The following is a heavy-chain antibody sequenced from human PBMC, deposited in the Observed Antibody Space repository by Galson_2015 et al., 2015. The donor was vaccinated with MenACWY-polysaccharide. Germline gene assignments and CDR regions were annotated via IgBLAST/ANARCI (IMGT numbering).Heavy chain of an antibody. CDR2: ILSVGSST. Sequence: SLRLSCAASGFTFSSSWMNWVRQAPGKGLEWVSSILSVGSSTNYADSVRGRFTISRDNSKNMLHLQMNGLRGEDTAVYYCAIVGRCSANYVDYWGQGTLVTVSS. D-gene: IGHD2-8*01. CDR1: GFTFSSSW. CDR3: AIVGRCSANYVDY. J-gene: IGHJ4*02. V-gene: IGHV3-74*01.